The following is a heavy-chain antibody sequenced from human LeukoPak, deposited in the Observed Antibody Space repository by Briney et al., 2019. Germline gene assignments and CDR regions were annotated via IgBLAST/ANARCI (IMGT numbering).Heavy chain of an antibody. V-gene: IGHV4-34*01. J-gene: IGHJ4*02. Sequence: SETLSLTCAVYGGSFSGYYWSWIRQPPGKGLEWIGEINHSGSTNYNPSLKSRVTISVDTSKNQFSLKLSSVTAADTAVYYYARGEYFDWFDYWGQGTLVTVSS. CDR1: GGSFSGYY. CDR3: ARGEYFDWFDY. CDR2: INHSGST. D-gene: IGHD3-9*01.